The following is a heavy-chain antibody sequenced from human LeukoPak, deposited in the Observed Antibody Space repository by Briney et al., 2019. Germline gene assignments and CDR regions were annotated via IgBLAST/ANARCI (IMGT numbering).Heavy chain of an antibody. V-gene: IGHV3-23*01. CDR3: AKDRRRFWSGYLDY. D-gene: IGHD3-3*01. Sequence: GGSLRLSCAASGFTFSTYAMSWVRQAPGKGLEWVSGISDSGGTTYYADSVKGRFTISRDNSKNTLYLQMNSLTAEDTAVYYCAKDRRRFWSGYLDYWGQGALVTVSS. J-gene: IGHJ4*02. CDR2: ISDSGGTT. CDR1: GFTFSTYA.